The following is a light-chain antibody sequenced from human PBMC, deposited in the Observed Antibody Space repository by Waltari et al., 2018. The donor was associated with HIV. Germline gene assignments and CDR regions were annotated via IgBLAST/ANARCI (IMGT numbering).Light chain of an antibody. V-gene: IGLV8-61*01. CDR2: STN. J-gene: IGLJ2*01. CDR3: VLYMGSGIGV. Sequence: QTVVTQEPSFSVSPGGTVPLTCGLSSGSVSTRYYPRWYQQTPGQAPRTLIYSTNTRSSGVPDRFSGSILGNKAALTITGAQADDESDYYCVLYMGSGIGVFGGGTKLTVL. CDR1: SGSVSTRYY.